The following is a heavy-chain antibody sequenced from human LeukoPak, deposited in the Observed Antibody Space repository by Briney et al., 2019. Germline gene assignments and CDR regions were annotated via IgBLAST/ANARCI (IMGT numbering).Heavy chain of an antibody. J-gene: IGHJ4*02. CDR3: ARGCCGSYGAKRTLFDY. V-gene: IGHV4-34*01. CDR1: GGSFSGYY. Sequence: SGTLSLTCAVYGGSFSGYYWSWIRQPPGKGLEWIGEINHSGSTNYNPSLKSRVTISVDTSKNQFSLKLSSVTAADTAVYYCARGCCGSYGAKRTLFDYWGQGTLVTVSS. D-gene: IGHD1-26*01. CDR2: INHSGST.